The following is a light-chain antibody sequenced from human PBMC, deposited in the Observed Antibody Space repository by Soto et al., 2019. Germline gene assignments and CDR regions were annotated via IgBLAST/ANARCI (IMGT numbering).Light chain of an antibody. V-gene: IGKV3-11*01. CDR2: DAS. Sequence: EIVLTQSPATLSLSPGERATLSCRASQSVSSYLAWYQQKVGQAPRLLIYDASKRATGIPVRFSGSGSGTDFTLTISSLDPEDFAIYYCQQRSNWAYTFGQGTKLEIK. CDR3: QQRSNWAYT. CDR1: QSVSSY. J-gene: IGKJ2*01.